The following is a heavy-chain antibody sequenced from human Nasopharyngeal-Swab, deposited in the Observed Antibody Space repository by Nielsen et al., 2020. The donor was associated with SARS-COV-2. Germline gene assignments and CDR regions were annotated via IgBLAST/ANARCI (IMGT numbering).Heavy chain of an antibody. CDR1: GFIFSAPA. J-gene: IGHJ4*02. CDR3: TTDFYFDY. V-gene: IGHV3-73*01. CDR2: IGDKDHNYAT. Sequence: GGSLRLSCAAPGFIFSAPAIHWARQASGKGLEWVGRIGDKDHNYATTYRASVQGMFTISRDDSKNTAFLQMDRLKTEDTALYYCTTDFYFDYWGQGTLVTVSS.